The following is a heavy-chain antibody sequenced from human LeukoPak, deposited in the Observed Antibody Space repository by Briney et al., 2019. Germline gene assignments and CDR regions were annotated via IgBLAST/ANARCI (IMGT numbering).Heavy chain of an antibody. CDR3: AKDSRGDFWSGYLDAFDI. V-gene: IGHV3-74*01. CDR2: INTDGSST. Sequence: GGSLRLSCAASGFTFSSYWMHWVRQAPGKGLVWVSRINTDGSSTSYADSVKGRFTISRDNAKNTLYLQMNSLRAEDTAVYYCAKDSRGDFWSGYLDAFDIWGQGTMVTVSS. CDR1: GFTFSSYW. J-gene: IGHJ3*02. D-gene: IGHD3-3*01.